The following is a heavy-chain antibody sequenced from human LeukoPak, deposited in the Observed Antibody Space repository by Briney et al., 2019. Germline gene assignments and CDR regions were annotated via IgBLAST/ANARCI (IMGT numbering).Heavy chain of an antibody. CDR2: IYYSGST. CDR3: GRGGVAVADYYYYGMDV. J-gene: IGHJ6*02. V-gene: IGHV4-59*01. CDR1: GGSISSYY. D-gene: IGHD6-19*01. Sequence: SETLSLTCTVSGGSISSYYWSWIRQPPGKGLEWIGYIYYSGSTNYNPSLKSRVTISVDTSKNQFSLKLSSVTAADTAVYYCGRGGVAVADYYYYGMDVWGQGTTVTVSS.